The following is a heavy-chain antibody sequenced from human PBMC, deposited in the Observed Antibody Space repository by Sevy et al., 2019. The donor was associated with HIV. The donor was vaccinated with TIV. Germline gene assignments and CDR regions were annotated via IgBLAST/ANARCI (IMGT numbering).Heavy chain of an antibody. CDR3: ATVGLGYYSGSSYYQGDWFDP. Sequence: ASVKVSCKVFGYSLSKLSMHWVRQAPGKGLEWMGSLDPGNGEITYAQTLQGRVTMTEDTSTDTAYTELSSLTSEDTATYYCATVGLGYYSGSSYYQGDWFDPWGQGTLVTVSS. J-gene: IGHJ5*02. CDR2: LDPGNGEI. D-gene: IGHD2-15*01. V-gene: IGHV1-24*01. CDR1: GYSLSKLS.